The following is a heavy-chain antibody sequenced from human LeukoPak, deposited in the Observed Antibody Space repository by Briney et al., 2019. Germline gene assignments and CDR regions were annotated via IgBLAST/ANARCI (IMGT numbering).Heavy chain of an antibody. V-gene: IGHV1-18*04. CDR2: ISAYNGNT. Sequence: ASVKVSRKASGYTFTSYYMHWVRQAPGQGLEWMGWISAYNGNTNYARKLQGRVTMTTDTSTSTAYMELRSLRSDDTAVYYCARDARRLSSSWDYWGQGTLVTVSS. J-gene: IGHJ4*02. CDR3: ARDARRLSSSWDY. D-gene: IGHD6-13*01. CDR1: GYTFTSYY.